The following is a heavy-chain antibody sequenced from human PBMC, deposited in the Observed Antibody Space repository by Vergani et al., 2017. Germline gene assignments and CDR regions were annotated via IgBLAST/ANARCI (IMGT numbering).Heavy chain of an antibody. D-gene: IGHD3-10*01. V-gene: IGHV3-33*08. CDR1: GFTFSSYS. J-gene: IGHJ3*02. CDR3: AREGGLLWFGELLYGDDAFDI. Sequence: VQLLESGGGLVKPGGSLRLSCAASGFTFSSYSMNWVRQAPGKGLEWVAVIWYDGSNKYYADSVKGRFTISRDNSKNTLYLQMNSLRAEDTAVYYCAREGGLLWFGELLYGDDAFDIWGQGTMVTVSS. CDR2: IWYDGSNK.